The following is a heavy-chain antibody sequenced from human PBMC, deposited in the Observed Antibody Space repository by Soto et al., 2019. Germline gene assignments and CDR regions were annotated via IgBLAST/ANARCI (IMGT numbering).Heavy chain of an antibody. CDR3: AKDLITIFGVVPYYFDY. V-gene: IGHV3-23*01. CDR2: ISGSGGST. J-gene: IGHJ4*02. D-gene: IGHD3-3*01. CDR1: GFTFSSYA. Sequence: GGSLRLSCAASGFTFSSYAMSWVRQAPGKGLEWVSAISGSGGSTYYADSVKGRFTISRDNSKNTLYLQMNSLRAEDTAVYYCAKDLITIFGVVPYYFDYWGQGTLVTVSS.